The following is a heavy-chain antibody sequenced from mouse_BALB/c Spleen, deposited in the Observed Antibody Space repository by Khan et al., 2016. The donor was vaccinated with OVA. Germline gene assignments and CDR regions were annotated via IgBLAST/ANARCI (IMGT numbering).Heavy chain of an antibody. Sequence: VQLQQSGPGLVKPFQSLSLTCTVTGYSITSDYAWNWTRQFPGNKLEWMGFISYSGNTKYNPSLKSRFSITRDTSKNQFFLQLNSVTTEDTATYYCARVYGGDFDYWGQGTSLTVSS. D-gene: IGHD1-1*01. V-gene: IGHV3-2*02. CDR2: ISYSGNT. CDR1: GYSITSDYA. CDR3: ARVYGGDFDY. J-gene: IGHJ2*02.